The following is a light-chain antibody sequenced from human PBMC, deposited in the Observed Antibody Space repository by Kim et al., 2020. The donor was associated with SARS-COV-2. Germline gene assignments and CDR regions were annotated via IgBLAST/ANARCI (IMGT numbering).Light chain of an antibody. J-gene: IGKJ2*01. Sequence: VSPGERATLSCRASQSVSRHLAWYQQKPGQAPRLLIYGASTRATGIPARFSVSGSGTEFTLTISSLQSEDFAVYYCQQYNNWPPYTFGQGTKLGI. CDR3: QQYNNWPPYT. V-gene: IGKV3-15*01. CDR1: QSVSRH. CDR2: GAS.